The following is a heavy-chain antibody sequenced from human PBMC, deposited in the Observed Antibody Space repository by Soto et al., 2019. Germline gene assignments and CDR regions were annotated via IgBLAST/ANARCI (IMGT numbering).Heavy chain of an antibody. V-gene: IGHV4-59*01. D-gene: IGHD3-10*01. CDR2: IYYSGST. CDR3: ARALTYYYGSGSYYWFDP. J-gene: IGHJ5*02. CDR1: GGSISSYY. Sequence: PSETLSLTCTVSGGSISSYYWSWIRQPPGKGLEWIGYIYYSGSTNYNPSLKSRVTISVDTSKNQFSLKLSSVTAADTAVYYCARALTYYYGSGSYYWFDPWGQGTLVTVS.